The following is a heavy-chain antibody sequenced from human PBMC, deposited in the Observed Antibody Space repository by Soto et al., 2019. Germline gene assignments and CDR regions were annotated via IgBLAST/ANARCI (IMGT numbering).Heavy chain of an antibody. CDR2: SNSDGSST. J-gene: IGHJ6*02. Sequence: PGGSLRLSCAASGFTFSSYWMHWVRQAPGKGLVGVSRSNSDGSSTSYADSVKGRFTISRDNAKNTLSLQMNSLRAEDTAVYYCATRAKYYYYYGMDVWGQGTTVTVSS. V-gene: IGHV3-74*01. CDR3: ATRAKYYYYYGMDV. CDR1: GFTFSSYW.